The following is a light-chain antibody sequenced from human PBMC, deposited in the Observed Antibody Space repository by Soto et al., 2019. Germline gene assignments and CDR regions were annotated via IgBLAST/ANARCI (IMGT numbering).Light chain of an antibody. CDR3: AAWDDSLNAWA. V-gene: IGLV1-44*01. CDR1: SSNIGRNT. Sequence: QSVLTQPPSASGTPGQRVTISCSGSSSNIGRNTVKWYRQLPGTAPKLLIGSSDQRPSGVPDRFSGSQSGTSASLAISGLQSEDEADYSCAAWDDSLNAWAFVGGTKLTVL. J-gene: IGLJ3*02. CDR2: SSD.